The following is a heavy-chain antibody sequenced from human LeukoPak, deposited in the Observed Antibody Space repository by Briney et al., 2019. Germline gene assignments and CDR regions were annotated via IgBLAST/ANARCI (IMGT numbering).Heavy chain of an antibody. D-gene: IGHD5-24*01. CDR3: ARDRLQLQS. V-gene: IGHV4-61*10. Sequence: SETLSLTCTVSGGSISSGSYYWSWIRQPAGKGLEWIGYIYYTGNTNYNPSLKSRVTISVDTSKNQFSLKLSSVTAADTAVYYCARDRLQLQSWGQGTLVTVSS. CDR1: GGSISSGSYY. CDR2: IYYTGNT. J-gene: IGHJ5*02.